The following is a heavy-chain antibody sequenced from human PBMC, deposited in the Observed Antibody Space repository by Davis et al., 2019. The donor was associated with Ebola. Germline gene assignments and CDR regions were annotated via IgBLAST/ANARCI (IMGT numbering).Heavy chain of an antibody. CDR2: INHSGST. J-gene: IGHJ4*02. V-gene: IGHV4-34*01. D-gene: IGHD1-26*01. CDR1: GGSFSGYY. CDR3: ARAEVYYGIVGATRALDY. Sequence: PSETLSLTCAVYGGSFSGYYWSWIRQPPGKGLEWIGEINHSGSTNYNPSLKSRVTISVDTSKNQFSLKLSSVTAADTAVYYCARAEVYYGIVGATRALDYWGQGTLVTVSS.